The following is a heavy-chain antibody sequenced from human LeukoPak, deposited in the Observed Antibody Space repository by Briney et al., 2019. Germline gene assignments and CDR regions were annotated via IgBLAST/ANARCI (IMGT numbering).Heavy chain of an antibody. CDR3: ARDWCSSSSLCSYSYVMDV. D-gene: IGHD6-6*01. CDR2: IYYSGST. V-gene: IGHV4-59*12. CDR1: GGSISSYY. Sequence: ASETLSLTCTFSGGSISSYYWSWIRQPPGKGLEWIAYIYYSGSTNYNPSLKSRVTISVDTSKNQFSLKLRSVTAADTAVYYCARDWCSSSSLCSYSYVMDVWGQGTTVTVSS. J-gene: IGHJ6*02.